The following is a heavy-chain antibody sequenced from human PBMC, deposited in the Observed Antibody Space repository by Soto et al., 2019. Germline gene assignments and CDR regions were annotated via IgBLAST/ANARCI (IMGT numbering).Heavy chain of an antibody. Sequence: GGSLRLSCAASGFTFSNYWMHWVRQAPGKGLVWVSHINSDGSTTNYADSVKGRFTVSRDNAKNTLYLQMNSLRAEDTTVYYCARAGPYFDYWGQGTLVTVSS. CDR1: GFTFSNYW. CDR3: ARAGPYFDY. J-gene: IGHJ4*02. CDR2: INSDGSTT. V-gene: IGHV3-74*01.